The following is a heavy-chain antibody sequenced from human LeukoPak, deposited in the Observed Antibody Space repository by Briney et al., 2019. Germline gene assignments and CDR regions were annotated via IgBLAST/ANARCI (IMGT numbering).Heavy chain of an antibody. D-gene: IGHD6-13*01. CDR2: IYYTGST. Sequence: SETLSLTCTVSGGSIRNYYWSWIRQPPGKGLEWIGYIYYTGSTNYNPSLKSRVTISVDTSKNQFSLNLSSVTAADTAVYYCARRVVAAAAGKVNWFDPWGQGTQVIVSS. CDR3: ARRVVAAAAGKVNWFDP. J-gene: IGHJ5*02. CDR1: GGSIRNYY. V-gene: IGHV4-59*08.